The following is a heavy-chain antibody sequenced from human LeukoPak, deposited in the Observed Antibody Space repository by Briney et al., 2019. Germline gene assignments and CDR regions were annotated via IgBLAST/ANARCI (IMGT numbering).Heavy chain of an antibody. CDR2: FSRSGTDT. CDR3: AKGSLGSWYYSDY. D-gene: IGHD6-13*01. V-gene: IGHV3-23*01. J-gene: IGHJ4*02. CDR1: GFTFGSSA. Sequence: GGSLRLSCAASGFTFGSSAMSWVRQALGKGPEWVSTFSRSGTDTYYADSVKGRFTIFRDNSKNTLYLQMNSLRAEDTAVYYCAKGSLGSWYYSDYWGQGTLVTVSS.